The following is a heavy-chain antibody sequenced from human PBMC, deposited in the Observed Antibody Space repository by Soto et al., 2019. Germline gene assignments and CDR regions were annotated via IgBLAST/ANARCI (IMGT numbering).Heavy chain of an antibody. V-gene: IGHV4-30-4*01. J-gene: IGHJ5*01. CDR1: GDSISTVDYF. D-gene: IGHD2-15*01. CDR2: IYNSTTT. Sequence: SEPLSLTCSVSGDSISTVDYFWAWIRQPPGQALEYIGYIYNSTTTYYNPSYESRVAISLDTSKSQFSLNVTSVTAADTAVYFCARGRYCLTGICFPNWFDSWGQGTLVTVSS. CDR3: ARGRYCLTGICFPNWFDS.